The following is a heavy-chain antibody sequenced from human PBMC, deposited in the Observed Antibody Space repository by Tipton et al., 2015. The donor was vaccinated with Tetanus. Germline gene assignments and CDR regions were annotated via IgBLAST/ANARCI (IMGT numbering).Heavy chain of an antibody. D-gene: IGHD2-21*02. CDR3: ARTADNWFDP. Sequence: TLSLTCTVSGGSINSGTFYWDWIRQTPGKGLEWIGNIYYNGNTLQNPSLKSRVTMSLDKSKNQFSLKLRSVTAADTAFYYCARTADNWFDPWGQGTLVTVSS. J-gene: IGHJ5*02. V-gene: IGHV4-39*01. CDR1: GGSINSGTFY. CDR2: IYYNGNT.